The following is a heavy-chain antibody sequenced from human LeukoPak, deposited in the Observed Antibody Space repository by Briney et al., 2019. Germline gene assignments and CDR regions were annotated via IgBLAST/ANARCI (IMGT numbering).Heavy chain of an antibody. Sequence: SETLSLTCTVSGGSISSSSFYWDWIRQPPGKGLEWIGTIFYSGSTYYNPSLKSRITISVDTSKNQFSLKLSSVTAADTAVYYCARHSRSGYSDYESAFDIWGQGAMVIVSS. CDR1: GGSISSSSFY. V-gene: IGHV4-39*01. J-gene: IGHJ3*02. D-gene: IGHD5-12*01. CDR2: IFYSGST. CDR3: ARHSRSGYSDYESAFDI.